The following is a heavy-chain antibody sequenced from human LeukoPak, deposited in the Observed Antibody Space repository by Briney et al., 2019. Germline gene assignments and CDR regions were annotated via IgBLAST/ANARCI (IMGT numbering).Heavy chain of an antibody. Sequence: GGSLRLSCAASGFTFSSYWMSWVRQAPGKGLEWVANIKQDGSVKYYVDSVKGRFTISRDNAKNSLYLQMNSLRAEDTAVYHCARVAGATACYYFDYWGQGTLVTVSS. CDR3: ARVAGATACYYFDY. D-gene: IGHD5-12*01. CDR1: GFTFSSYW. J-gene: IGHJ4*02. CDR2: IKQDGSVK. V-gene: IGHV3-7*01.